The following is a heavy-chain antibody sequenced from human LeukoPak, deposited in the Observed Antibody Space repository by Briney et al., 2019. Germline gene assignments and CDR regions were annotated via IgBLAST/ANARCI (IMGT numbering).Heavy chain of an antibody. CDR2: ISGSGGST. V-gene: IGHV3-23*01. Sequence: GGSLRLSCAASGFTFSSYAMSWVRQAPGKGLEWVSAISGSGGSTYYADSVKGRFTISRDNSKNTLYLQMNSLRAEDTAVYYCAKTPVNYYDSSGYYPVFDYWGQGTLVTVSS. CDR1: GFTFSSYA. J-gene: IGHJ4*02. CDR3: AKTPVNYYDSSGYYPVFDY. D-gene: IGHD3-22*01.